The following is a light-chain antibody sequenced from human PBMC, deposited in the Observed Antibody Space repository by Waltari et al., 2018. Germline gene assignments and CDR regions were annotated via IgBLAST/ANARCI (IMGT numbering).Light chain of an antibody. CDR2: DAS. J-gene: IGKJ2*01. CDR1: QDINKY. V-gene: IGKV1-33*01. CDR3: QQYDKLPYT. Sequence: DIQMTQSPSSLSASVGDRVPLTCQASQDINKYLNWYKQKPGKAPKLLIYDASNLETGVPSRFSGSGSGTDFTFTISSLQPEDIATYYCQQYDKLPYTFGQGTKLEIK.